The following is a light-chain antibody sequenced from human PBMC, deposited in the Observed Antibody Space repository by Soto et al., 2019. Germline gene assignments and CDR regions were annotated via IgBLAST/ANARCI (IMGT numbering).Light chain of an antibody. Sequence: DIQMTQSPSTLPASVGDRVTITCRANQSISTWLAWYQQKPGKAPNLLIYKASRLETGVPSRFSGSGAGTEFTLTISSLQPDDFVTFYCQQYNSYSPLSFGGGTKVEIK. V-gene: IGKV1-5*03. CDR2: KAS. CDR3: QQYNSYSPLS. CDR1: QSISTW. J-gene: IGKJ4*01.